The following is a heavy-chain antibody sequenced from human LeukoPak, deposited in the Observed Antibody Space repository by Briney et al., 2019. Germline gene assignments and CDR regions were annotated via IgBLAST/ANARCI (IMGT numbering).Heavy chain of an antibody. Sequence: SETLSLTCTVSGGSISSYYWSWIRQPPGKGLERIGYIYYSGSTNYNPSLKSRVTISVDTSKNQFSLKLSSVTAADTAVYYCARDSILTGYYNYFDYWGQGTLVTVSS. CDR3: ARDSILTGYYNYFDY. V-gene: IGHV4-59*01. CDR1: GGSISSYY. D-gene: IGHD3-9*01. J-gene: IGHJ4*02. CDR2: IYYSGST.